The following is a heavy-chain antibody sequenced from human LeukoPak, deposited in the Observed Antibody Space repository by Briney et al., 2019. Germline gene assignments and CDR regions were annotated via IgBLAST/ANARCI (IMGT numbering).Heavy chain of an antibody. Sequence: PSETLSLTCTVSGGSISSYYWSWIRQPPGKGLEWIGYIYYSGSTNYNPSLKSRVTISVDTSKNQFSLKLSSVTAADTAVYYCASEVYCGGDCRYYFDYWGQGTLVTVSS. CDR2: IYYSGST. CDR3: ASEVYCGGDCRYYFDY. V-gene: IGHV4-59*01. J-gene: IGHJ4*02. CDR1: GGSISSYY. D-gene: IGHD2-21*02.